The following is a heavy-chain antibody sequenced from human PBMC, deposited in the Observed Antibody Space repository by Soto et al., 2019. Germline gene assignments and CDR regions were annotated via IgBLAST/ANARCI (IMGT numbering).Heavy chain of an antibody. D-gene: IGHD4-17*01. CDR3: AKDLGGDYGDYYLAY. Sequence: QVQLVESGGGVVQPGRSLRLSCAASGFTLSSYGMHWVRQAPGKGLEWVAVISYDGSNKYYADSVKGRFTISRDNSKNTLYLQMNSLRAEDTAVYYCAKDLGGDYGDYYLAYWGQGTLVTVSS. CDR1: GFTLSSYG. V-gene: IGHV3-30*18. J-gene: IGHJ4*02. CDR2: ISYDGSNK.